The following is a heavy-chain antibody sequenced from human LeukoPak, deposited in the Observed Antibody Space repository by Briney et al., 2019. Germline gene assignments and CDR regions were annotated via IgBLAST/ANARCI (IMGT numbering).Heavy chain of an antibody. J-gene: IGHJ4*02. CDR2: ISGSGGST. CDR1: GFTFSSYA. V-gene: IGHV3-23*01. Sequence: GGSLRLSCAASGFTFSSYAMSWVRQAPGKGLEWVSAISGSGGSTYYADSVKGRFTISRDNSKTTLYLQMNSLRAEDTAVYYCAKDSGYDFFVDYFDYWGQGTLVTVSS. D-gene: IGHD5-12*01. CDR3: AKDSGYDFFVDYFDY.